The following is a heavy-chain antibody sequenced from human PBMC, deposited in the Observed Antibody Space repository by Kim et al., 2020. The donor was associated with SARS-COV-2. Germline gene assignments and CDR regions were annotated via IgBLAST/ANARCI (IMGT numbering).Heavy chain of an antibody. D-gene: IGHD5-12*01. Sequence: GESLKISCKGSGYSFTSYWIGWVRQMPGKGLELMGIIYPGYSDTRYSPSFQGQVTISADKSISTAYLQWSSLKASDTAMYYCARLVMVRDGGYQSMDVWGQGTTVTVSS. CDR1: GYSFTSYW. CDR2: IYPGYSDT. CDR3: ARLVMVRDGGYQSMDV. J-gene: IGHJ6*02. V-gene: IGHV5-51*01.